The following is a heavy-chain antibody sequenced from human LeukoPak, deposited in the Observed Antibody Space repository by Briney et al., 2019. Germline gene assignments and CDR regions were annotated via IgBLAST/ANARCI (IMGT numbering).Heavy chain of an antibody. J-gene: IGHJ6*02. V-gene: IGHV3-23*01. Sequence: GMSLRLSCAASGFTFSSYGMHWVRQAPGKGLEWVSAISGSGGSTYYADSVKGRFTISRDNSKNTLYLQMNSLRAEDTAVYYCAKDSTVTLFYYYYGMDVWGQGTTVTVSS. CDR3: AKDSTVTLFYYYYGMDV. D-gene: IGHD4-17*01. CDR2: ISGSGGST. CDR1: GFTFSSYG.